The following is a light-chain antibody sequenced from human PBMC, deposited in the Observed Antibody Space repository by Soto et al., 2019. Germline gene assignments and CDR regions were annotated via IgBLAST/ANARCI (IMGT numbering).Light chain of an antibody. J-gene: IGKJ5*01. CDR3: QQYYSAPIT. CDR2: WAS. Sequence: DIVMTQSPDSLAVSLGERATINCKSSQSVLSSSNNRNYLVWYQKKPGQPPKRLIYWASTRESGVPDRFSGSGSGTDFTLTISSLQAEDVAVSYCQQYYSAPITFGQGTRLEIK. CDR1: QSVLSSSNNRNY. V-gene: IGKV4-1*01.